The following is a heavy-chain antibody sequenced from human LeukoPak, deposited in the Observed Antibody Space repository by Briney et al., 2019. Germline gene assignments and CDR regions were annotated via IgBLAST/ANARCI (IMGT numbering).Heavy chain of an antibody. CDR1: GFTFSSYA. Sequence: GGSLRLSCAASGFTFSSYAMSWARQAPGKGLEWVSAISYSGGNTYYADSVKGRFTIPRDNSKNTLYLQMNSLRAEDTAVYYCANNWDFDYWGQGTLVTVSS. J-gene: IGHJ4*02. CDR2: ISYSGGNT. CDR3: ANNWDFDY. D-gene: IGHD7-27*01. V-gene: IGHV3-23*01.